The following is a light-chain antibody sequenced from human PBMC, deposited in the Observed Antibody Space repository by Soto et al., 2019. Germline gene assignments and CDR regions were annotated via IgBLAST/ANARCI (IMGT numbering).Light chain of an antibody. CDR3: SSYKSSSTLLYV. CDR1: SSDVGGYNY. V-gene: IGLV2-14*01. CDR2: DVS. Sequence: QSALTQPASVSGSPGQSITISCIVTSSDVGGYNYVSWYQQHPGKAPKLMIYDVSNRPSGVSNRFSGSKSGNTASLTISGLQAENEADYYRSSYKSSSTLLYVFGTGTKLTVL. J-gene: IGLJ1*01.